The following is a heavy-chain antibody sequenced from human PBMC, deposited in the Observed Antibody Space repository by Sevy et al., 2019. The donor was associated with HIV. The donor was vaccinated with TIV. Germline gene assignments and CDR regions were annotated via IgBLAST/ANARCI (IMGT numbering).Heavy chain of an antibody. CDR2: ISSSGSTI. CDR3: ARDWDSSGWYYYYYYGMDV. CDR1: GFTFSSYE. J-gene: IGHJ6*02. V-gene: IGHV3-48*03. Sequence: GGSLRLSCAASGFTFSSYEMNWVRQAPGKGLEWVSYISSSGSTIYYADSVKGRFTISRDNAKNSLYLQMNSLRAEDTAVYYCARDWDSSGWYYYYYYGMDVWGQGTTVTVSS. D-gene: IGHD6-19*01.